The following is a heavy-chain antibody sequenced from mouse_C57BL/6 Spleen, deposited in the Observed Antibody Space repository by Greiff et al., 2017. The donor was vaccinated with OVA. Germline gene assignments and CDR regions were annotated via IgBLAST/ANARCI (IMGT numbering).Heavy chain of an antibody. J-gene: IGHJ3*01. CDR2: IYPGSGST. Sequence: QVQLQQPGAELVKPGASVKMSCKASGYTFTSYWITWVKQRPGQGLEWIGDIYPGSGSTNYNEKFKSKATLTVDTSSSTAYMQLSSLTSEDSAVYYWAREGTTVGASAWFAYWGQGTLVTVSA. CDR1: GYTFTSYW. D-gene: IGHD1-1*01. V-gene: IGHV1-55*01. CDR3: AREGTTVGASAWFAY.